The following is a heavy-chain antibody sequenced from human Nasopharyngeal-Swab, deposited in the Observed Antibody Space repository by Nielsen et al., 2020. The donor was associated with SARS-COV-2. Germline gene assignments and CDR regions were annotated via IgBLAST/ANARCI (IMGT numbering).Heavy chain of an antibody. Sequence: ASVKVSCKASGYTSINYGITWVRQAPGQGLEWMGWSSAYNSNTNYAQKFQGRVTMTTDTSTNTAYMELRSLRSDDPAVYYCARKRGEQWLSQFDYWGQGTLVTVSS. CDR3: ARKRGEQWLSQFDY. J-gene: IGHJ4*02. V-gene: IGHV1-18*01. CDR1: GYTSINYG. CDR2: SSAYNSNT. D-gene: IGHD6-19*01.